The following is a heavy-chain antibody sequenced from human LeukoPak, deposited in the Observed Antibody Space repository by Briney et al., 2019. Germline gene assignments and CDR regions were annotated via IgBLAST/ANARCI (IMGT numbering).Heavy chain of an antibody. J-gene: IGHJ6*02. CDR3: AGEGSGSYFNYYYYGMDV. CDR1: GGTFSSYA. Sequence: SVKVSCKASGGTFSSYAISWVRQAPGQGLEWMGGIIPIFGTANYAQKFQSRVTITADESTSTAYMELSSLRSEDTAVYYCAGEGSGSYFNYYYYGMDVWGQGTTVTVSS. D-gene: IGHD3-10*01. CDR2: IIPIFGTA. V-gene: IGHV1-69*13.